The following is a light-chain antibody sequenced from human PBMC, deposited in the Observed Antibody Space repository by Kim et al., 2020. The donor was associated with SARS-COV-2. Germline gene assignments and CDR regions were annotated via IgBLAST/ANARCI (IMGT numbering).Light chain of an antibody. CDR3: QHYGASPYI. CDR2: GTS. V-gene: IGKV3-20*01. CDR1: QSVSSSQ. Sequence: SPGERAILSCRPSQSVSSSQVAWYQQKPGQAPRLVIYGTSNRATGIPDRFSGGGSGTDFTLTISRLEPEDFAVYYCQHYGASPYIFGQGTKLEI. J-gene: IGKJ2*01.